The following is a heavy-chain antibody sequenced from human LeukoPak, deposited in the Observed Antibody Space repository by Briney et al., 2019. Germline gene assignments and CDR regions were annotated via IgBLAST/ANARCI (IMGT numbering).Heavy chain of an antibody. Sequence: WASVNVSCKASGYTFTSYGISWVRQAPGQGLEWMGCISAYNGNTNYAQKLQGRVTMTTDTSTSTAYMELRSLRSDDTAVYYCARTSVEVKWVVFFDCWGQGTLVTVSS. CDR2: ISAYNGNT. J-gene: IGHJ4*02. D-gene: IGHD1-26*01. V-gene: IGHV1-18*04. CDR1: GYTFTSYG. CDR3: ARTSVEVKWVVFFDC.